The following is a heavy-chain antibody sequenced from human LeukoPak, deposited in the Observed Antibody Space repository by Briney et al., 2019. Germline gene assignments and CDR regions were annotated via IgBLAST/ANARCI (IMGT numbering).Heavy chain of an antibody. CDR1: GFTFSSYG. CDR2: ISYDGSNK. V-gene: IGHV3-30*18. J-gene: IGHJ4*02. Sequence: GRSLRLSCAASGFTFSSYGMHWVRQAPGKGLEWVAVISYDGSNKYYADSVKGRFTISRDNSKNTLYLQMNSLRAEDTAVYYCANGCSGGSCYGYWGQGTLVTVSS. CDR3: ANGCSGGSCYGY. D-gene: IGHD2-15*01.